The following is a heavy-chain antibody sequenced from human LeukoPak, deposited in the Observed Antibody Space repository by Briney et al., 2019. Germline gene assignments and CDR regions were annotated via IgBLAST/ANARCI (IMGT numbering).Heavy chain of an antibody. CDR2: TYYRSKWYY. Sequence: PSQTLSLTCAISGDSVSSDSAAWHWIRQSPSRGLEWLGRTYYRSKWYYDYALAVKSRITINPDTSKKQFSLQLNSVTPEDTAVYFCARDRVGGSTIFDYWGQGTLVTVSS. V-gene: IGHV6-1*01. CDR3: ARDRVGGSTIFDY. CDR1: GDSVSSDSAA. D-gene: IGHD1-26*01. J-gene: IGHJ4*02.